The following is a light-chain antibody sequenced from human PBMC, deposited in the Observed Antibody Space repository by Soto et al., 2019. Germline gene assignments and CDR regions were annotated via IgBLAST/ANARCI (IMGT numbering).Light chain of an antibody. J-gene: IGKJ5*01. CDR1: ESISRW. Sequence: DFQMTQFPSTLSASIGDRVTITCRASESISRWLAWYQQKPGKAPKLLIYQPSILNSGVPSRFSGGGSGTEFTLSISSLQPDDFATYYCQQYASHIITFGQGTRLDIK. CDR2: QPS. CDR3: QQYASHIIT. V-gene: IGKV1-5*03.